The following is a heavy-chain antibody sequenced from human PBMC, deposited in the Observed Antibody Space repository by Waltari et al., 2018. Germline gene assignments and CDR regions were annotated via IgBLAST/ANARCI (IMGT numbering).Heavy chain of an antibody. CDR2: LNLIGRA. CDR3: ARDGGYCSSTSCYYDAFDI. Sequence: QVQLQQWGAGLLTPSETLSLTCAVYGWSFSGYYWSWIRQPPGKGLEWIGELNLIGRADYSPSLKCRVTISVDAYKNKFSLKLRSVTAADTAVYYCARDGGYCSSTSCYYDAFDIWGQGTMVTVSS. J-gene: IGHJ3*02. V-gene: IGHV4-34*01. CDR1: GWSFSGYY. D-gene: IGHD2-2*03.